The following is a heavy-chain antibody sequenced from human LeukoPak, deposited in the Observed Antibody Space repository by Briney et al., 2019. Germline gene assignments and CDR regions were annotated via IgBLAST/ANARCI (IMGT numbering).Heavy chain of an antibody. D-gene: IGHD6-13*01. CDR2: ISATGGNT. V-gene: IGHV3-23*01. CDR1: GFTFSTYG. Sequence: PGGTLRLSCAASGFTFSTYGMSWVRQAPGKGLEWVSAISATGGNTFYADSVKGRLTISRDNSKNTLYLQKSSLRVEDTAVYYCAKEKSSYSSSWFDYWGQGTLVTVSS. CDR3: AKEKSSYSSSWFDY. J-gene: IGHJ4*02.